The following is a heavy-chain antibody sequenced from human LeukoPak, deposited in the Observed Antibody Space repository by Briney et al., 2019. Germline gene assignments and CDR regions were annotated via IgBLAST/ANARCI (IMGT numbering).Heavy chain of an antibody. V-gene: IGHV1-18*01. CDR3: ARDRRNYGSGSYLSFDP. D-gene: IGHD3-10*01. CDR1: GYTFTSYG. CDR2: ISAYNGNT. Sequence: ASVKVSCKASGYTFTSYGISWVRQAPGQGLEWMGWISAYNGNTNYAQKLQGRVTMTTDTSTSTAYMELRSLRSDDTAVYYCARDRRNYGSGSYLSFDPWGQGTLVTVSS. J-gene: IGHJ5*02.